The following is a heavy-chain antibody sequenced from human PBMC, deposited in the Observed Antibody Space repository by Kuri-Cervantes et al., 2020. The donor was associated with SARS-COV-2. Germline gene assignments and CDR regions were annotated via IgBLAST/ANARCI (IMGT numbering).Heavy chain of an antibody. Sequence: GESLKISCAASGFTFSSYAMSWVRQAPGKGLEWVSYIKGGSGTTYYAASVKGRFTVPRDNAKNTLYLLMSSLRVEDTAMYYCARDLGLAPDFWGQGTQVTVSS. CDR3: ARDLGLAPDF. CDR2: IKGGSGTT. V-gene: IGHV3-23*01. CDR1: GFTFSSYA. D-gene: IGHD7-27*01. J-gene: IGHJ4*02.